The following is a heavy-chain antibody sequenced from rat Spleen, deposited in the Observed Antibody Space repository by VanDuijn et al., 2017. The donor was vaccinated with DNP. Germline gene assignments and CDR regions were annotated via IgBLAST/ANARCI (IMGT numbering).Heavy chain of an antibody. J-gene: IGHJ2*01. V-gene: IGHV4-2*01. CDR2: INKDGNTI. D-gene: IGHD1-11*01. Sequence: EVKLVESGGGLVQPGRSLKLSCAASGFNFNDYWMGWVRQAPGKGLEWIGEINKDGNTINYNPSLKEKITISRDNAQNTLYLQMSKLGTEDTAIYYCAKGPNYGGWSDYFDYWGQGVMVTVSS. CDR3: AKGPNYGGWSDYFDY. CDR1: GFNFNDYW.